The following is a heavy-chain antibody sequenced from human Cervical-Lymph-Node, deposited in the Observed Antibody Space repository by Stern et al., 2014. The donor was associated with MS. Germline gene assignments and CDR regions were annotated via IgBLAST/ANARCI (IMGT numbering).Heavy chain of an antibody. J-gene: IGHJ4*02. D-gene: IGHD3-3*01. V-gene: IGHV4-31*03. CDR2: ISYSGNT. CDR1: GGAFSSGDRY. CDR3: ARVTEFLRFFYPDY. Sequence: QVQLRESGPGLVKPSQTLSLTCTVSGGAFSSGDRYWSWIRQHPGKGLEWIGYISYSGNTYYNPSLESRVTISMDRSKNQFSLKLRSVTAADTAVYYCARVTEFLRFFYPDYWGQGTRVTVSS.